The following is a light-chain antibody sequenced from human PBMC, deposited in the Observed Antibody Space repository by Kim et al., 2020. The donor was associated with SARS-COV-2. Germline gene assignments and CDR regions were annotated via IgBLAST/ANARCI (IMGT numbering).Light chain of an antibody. CDR1: KLGDKY. CDR2: QDS. CDR3: QAWDSSTAHVV. V-gene: IGLV3-1*01. Sequence: SYELTQPPSVSVSPGQTASITCSGDKLGDKYACWYQQKPGQFPVLVIYQDSKRPSGIPERFSGSNSGNTATLTISGTQAMDEADYYCQAWDSSTAHVVFGGGTQLTVL. J-gene: IGLJ2*01.